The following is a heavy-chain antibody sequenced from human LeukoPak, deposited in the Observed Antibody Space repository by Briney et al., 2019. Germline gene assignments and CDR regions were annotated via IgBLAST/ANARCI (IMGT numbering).Heavy chain of an antibody. CDR2: IRYDGSNK. CDR1: GFTFSSYG. Sequence: PGGSLRLSCAASGFTFSSYGMHWVRQAPGKGLEWVAFIRYDGSNKYYADSVKGRFTISRDNSKNTLYLQMNSLRAEDTAVYYCAKEGGRWGYYYYMDVWGKGTTVTISS. D-gene: IGHD1-26*01. J-gene: IGHJ6*03. V-gene: IGHV3-30*02. CDR3: AKEGGRWGYYYYMDV.